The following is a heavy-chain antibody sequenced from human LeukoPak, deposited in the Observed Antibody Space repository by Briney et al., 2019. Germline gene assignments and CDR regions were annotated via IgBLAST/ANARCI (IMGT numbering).Heavy chain of an antibody. Sequence: GASVKVSCKASGYTFTSYDINRVRQATGQGLEWMGWMNPNSGNTGYAQKFQGRVTMTRNTSISTAYMELSSLRSEDTAVYYCARVGSGWYSLDYWGQGTLVTVSS. CDR3: ARVGSGWYSLDY. V-gene: IGHV1-8*01. CDR2: MNPNSGNT. D-gene: IGHD6-19*01. J-gene: IGHJ4*02. CDR1: GYTFTSYD.